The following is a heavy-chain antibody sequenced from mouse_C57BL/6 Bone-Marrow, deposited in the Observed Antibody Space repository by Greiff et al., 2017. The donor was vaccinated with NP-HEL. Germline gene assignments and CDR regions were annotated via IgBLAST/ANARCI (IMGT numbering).Heavy chain of an antibody. CDR1: GFTFSNYW. J-gene: IGHJ3*01. V-gene: IGHV6-3*01. Sequence: EVKLEESGGGLVQPGGSMKLSCVASGFTFSNYWMNWVRQSPEKGLEWVAQIRLKSDNYATHYAESVKGRFTISRDDSKSSVYLQMNNLRAEDTGIYYCTGVYNYDYDGFAYWGQGTLVTVSA. CDR3: TGVYNYDYDGFAY. CDR2: IRLKSDNYAT. D-gene: IGHD2-4*01.